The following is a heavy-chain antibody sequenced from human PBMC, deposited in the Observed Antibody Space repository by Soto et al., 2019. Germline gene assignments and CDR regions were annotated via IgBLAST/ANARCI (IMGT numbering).Heavy chain of an antibody. Sequence: QVSLARPSVKVSCGASGYTFTSYCIIWVRQXPVQXLXXIGWISAYNGNTNYAQKLQGRVTMTTDTSTSTAYMELRSLRSDDTAVYYCARNFRITFGGVIAYYYYGMDVWGQGTTVTVSS. CDR1: GYTFTSYC. CDR3: ARNFRITFGGVIAYYYYGMDV. V-gene: IGHV1-18*01. CDR2: ISAYNGNT. J-gene: IGHJ6*02. D-gene: IGHD3-16*02.